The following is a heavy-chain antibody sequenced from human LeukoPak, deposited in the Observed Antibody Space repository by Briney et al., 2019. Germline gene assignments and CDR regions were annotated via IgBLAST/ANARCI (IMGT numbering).Heavy chain of an antibody. CDR2: IIPILGIA. J-gene: IGHJ4*02. CDR3: ARDKGSGSYYLHPPLDY. CDR1: GGTFSSYA. D-gene: IGHD1-26*01. Sequence: ASVKVSCKASGGTFSSYAISWVRPAPGQVLEWMGRIIPILGIANYAQKFQGRVTITADKSTSTAYMELSSLRSEDTAVYYCARDKGSGSYYLHPPLDYWGQGTLVTVSS. V-gene: IGHV1-69*04.